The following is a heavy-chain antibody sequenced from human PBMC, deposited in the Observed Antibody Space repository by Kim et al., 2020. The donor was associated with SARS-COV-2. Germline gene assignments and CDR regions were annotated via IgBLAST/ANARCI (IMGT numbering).Heavy chain of an antibody. J-gene: IGHJ6*02. CDR3: ARDFYGDHPSYYYYYGMDV. Sequence: GGSLRLSCAASGFTFSSYSMNWVRQAPGKGLEWVSSISSSSSYIYYADSVKGRFTISRDNAKNSLYLQMNSLRAEDTAVYYCARDFYGDHPSYYYYYGMDVWGQGTTVTVSS. V-gene: IGHV3-21*01. D-gene: IGHD4-17*01. CDR1: GFTFSSYS. CDR2: ISSSSSYI.